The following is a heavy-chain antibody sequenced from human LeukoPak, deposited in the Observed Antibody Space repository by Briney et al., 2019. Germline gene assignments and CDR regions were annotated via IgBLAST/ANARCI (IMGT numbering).Heavy chain of an antibody. J-gene: IGHJ4*02. D-gene: IGHD6-19*01. CDR3: ARGGIQVSGIDEIDY. CDR2: IGISDDT. V-gene: IGHV3-13*01. Sequence: PGGSLRLSCAASGFTLGSYDMHWVRQVTGKGLEWVSAIGISDDTYYQGSVKGRFTISRENAKNSLYLQMNSLTAGDTAVYYCARGGIQVSGIDEIDYWGQGTLVTVSS. CDR1: GFTLGSYD.